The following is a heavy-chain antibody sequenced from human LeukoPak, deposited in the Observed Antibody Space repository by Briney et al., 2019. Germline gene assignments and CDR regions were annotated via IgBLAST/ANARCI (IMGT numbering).Heavy chain of an antibody. CDR2: IYYNGNT. CDR1: GGSISSSNYY. CDR3: ARHITMVRGVINGVNWFDP. D-gene: IGHD3-10*01. Sequence: SETLSLTCTVSGGSISSSNYYWGWIRQPPGKGLEWIGSIYYNGNTYYKPSLESRVTISVDTSKNQFSLKLSSVTAADTAVYYCARHITMVRGVINGVNWFDPWGQGTLVTVSS. V-gene: IGHV4-39*01. J-gene: IGHJ5*02.